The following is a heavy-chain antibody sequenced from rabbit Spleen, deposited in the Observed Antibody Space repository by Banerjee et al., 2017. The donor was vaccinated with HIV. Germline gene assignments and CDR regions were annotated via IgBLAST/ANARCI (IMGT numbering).Heavy chain of an antibody. D-gene: IGHD1-1*01. V-gene: IGHV1S45*01. CDR3: ARGIYLSYWIF. J-gene: IGHJ3*01. Sequence: QEHLVESGGGLVKPEGSLTLSCTASGFSFSNKAVMCWVRQAPGKRPEWIACIYTGDGKTYYASWAKGRFTISKTSSATVTLQMTSLTDADTATYYCARGIYLSYWIFWGPGTLVTVS. CDR1: GFSFSNKAV. CDR2: IYTGDGKT.